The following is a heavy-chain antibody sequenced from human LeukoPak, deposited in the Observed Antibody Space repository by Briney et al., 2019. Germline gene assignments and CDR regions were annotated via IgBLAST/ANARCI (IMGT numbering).Heavy chain of an antibody. CDR2: ISYEGGTQ. D-gene: IGHD3-10*01. Sequence: GGSLRLSCAASGFTFSDHCMDWVRQAPGKGLEWVAVISYEGGTQHYADSVKGRFIISRDNPRNTLYLQMNILRTEDTAVYYCAKEGTPQVSTWYDLWGQGTQVIVSS. CDR3: AKEGTPQVSTWYDL. V-gene: IGHV3-30*18. J-gene: IGHJ5*02. CDR1: GFTFSDHC.